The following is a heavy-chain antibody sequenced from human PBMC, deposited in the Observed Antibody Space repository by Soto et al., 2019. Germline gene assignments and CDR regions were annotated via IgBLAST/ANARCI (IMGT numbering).Heavy chain of an antibody. D-gene: IGHD5-12*01. Sequence: SETLSLTCSVSVASISSYYYTWIRQTPGKGLEWIGYIYYSGSTYYNPSLKSRVTISVDTSKNQFSLKLSSVTAADTAVYYCARHSGYGPQIDYWGQGTLVTVSS. CDR2: IYYSGST. J-gene: IGHJ4*02. V-gene: IGHV4-59*04. CDR1: VASISSYY. CDR3: ARHSGYGPQIDY.